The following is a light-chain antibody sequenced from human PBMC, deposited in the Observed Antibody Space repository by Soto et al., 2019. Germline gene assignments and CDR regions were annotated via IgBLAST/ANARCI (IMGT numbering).Light chain of an antibody. CDR1: SSNVGGYNF. CDR3: CSYGGDRI. CDR2: EVN. V-gene: IGLV2-23*02. J-gene: IGLJ2*01. Sequence: QSALTQPASVSGSPGQWIAISCTGTSSNVGGYNFVSWYQQHPGKAPKLLIYEVNKRPSGVSNRFSGSKSENTASLTISGLQAEDEADYYCCSYGGDRIFGGGTKLTVL.